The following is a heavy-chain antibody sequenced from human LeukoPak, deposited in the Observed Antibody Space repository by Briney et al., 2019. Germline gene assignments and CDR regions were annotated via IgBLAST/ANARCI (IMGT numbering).Heavy chain of an antibody. CDR2: VSYEGSRR. CDR1: GFTFRNYG. V-gene: IGHV3-30*18. J-gene: IGHJ4*02. Sequence: GWSLRLSCTASGFTFRNYGMNWVRQTPDKGLEWVAGVSYEGSRRYTADSVNGRFIVSRDNSKDTLYLQMDNLRLEDTAVYYCAKDFAAGYSKGWPSDHWGQGTMVTVSS. CDR3: AKDFAAGYSKGWPSDH. D-gene: IGHD4-11*01.